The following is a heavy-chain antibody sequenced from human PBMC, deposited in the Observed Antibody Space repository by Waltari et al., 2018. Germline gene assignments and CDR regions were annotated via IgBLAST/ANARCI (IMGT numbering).Heavy chain of an antibody. J-gene: IGHJ3*02. CDR2: ISWDGGST. D-gene: IGHD1-26*01. CDR3: ATVSGSTGGAFDI. CDR1: GFTFDDYT. Sequence: EVQLVESGGVVVQPGGSLRLSCAASGFTFDDYTMHWVRQAPGKGLEWVSLISWDGGSTYHADSVKGRFTISRDNSKNALYLQMNSLRTEDTALYYCATVSGSTGGAFDIWGQGTMVTVSS. V-gene: IGHV3-43*01.